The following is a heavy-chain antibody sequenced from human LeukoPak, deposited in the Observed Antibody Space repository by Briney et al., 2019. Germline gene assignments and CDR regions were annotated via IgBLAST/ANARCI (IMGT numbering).Heavy chain of an antibody. Sequence: PGGSLRLSCAASGFTFSTYAMHWVRQAPGKGLEWVAVISYDGSNKYYADSVKGRFTISRDNSKNTLYLQVNSLRAEDTAVYYCARDHYWGQGTLVTVSS. CDR1: GFTFSTYA. V-gene: IGHV3-30-3*01. CDR3: ARDHY. J-gene: IGHJ4*02. CDR2: ISYDGSNK.